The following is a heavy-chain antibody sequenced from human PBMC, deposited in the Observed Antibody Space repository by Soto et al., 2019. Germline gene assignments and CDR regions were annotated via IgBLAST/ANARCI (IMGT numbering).Heavy chain of an antibody. CDR1: GFSFSSYA. J-gene: IGHJ4*02. CDR2: ISGSGGST. CDR3: AKRGAGHYFDY. D-gene: IGHD1-26*01. V-gene: IGHV3-23*04. Sequence: EVQLVESGGGLVQPGGSLKLSCVASGFSFSSYAMSWVRQAPGKGLEWVSVISGSGGSTYYADSVKGRFTISRDNSKNTLYLQMNSLRAEDTAVYYCAKRGAGHYFDYWGQGTLVTVSS.